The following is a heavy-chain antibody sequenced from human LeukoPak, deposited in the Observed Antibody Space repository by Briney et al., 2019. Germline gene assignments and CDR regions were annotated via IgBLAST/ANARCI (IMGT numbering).Heavy chain of an antibody. CDR2: IYPVDSDT. Sequence: AGESLQISCQGSGSTFTNYWIGCVRQMPGKGLEWMGIIYPVDSDTRNSPSLQAQVPISADKSLRTGTLPSSNLKASASATLPWARPFYGNSWSNACDIWGQGTKVTVSS. J-gene: IGHJ3*02. CDR3: ARPFYGNSWSNACDI. CDR1: GSTFTNYW. D-gene: IGHD5-24*01. V-gene: IGHV5-51*01.